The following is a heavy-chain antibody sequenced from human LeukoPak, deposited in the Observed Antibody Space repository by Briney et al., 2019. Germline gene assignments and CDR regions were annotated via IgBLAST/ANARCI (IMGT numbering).Heavy chain of an antibody. CDR2: ISGSGGST. V-gene: IGHV3-23*01. CDR1: GFTFSSYA. CDR3: ARSSTVIVGDFAY. Sequence: GGSLRLSCAASGFTFSSYAMSWVRQAPGKGLEWVSGISGSGGSTNYADSVKARFTISRENSKNTLYLQMNSMRAEDTTLYYCARSSTVIVGDFAYWGEGTLVSVHS. J-gene: IGHJ4*02. D-gene: IGHD3-22*01.